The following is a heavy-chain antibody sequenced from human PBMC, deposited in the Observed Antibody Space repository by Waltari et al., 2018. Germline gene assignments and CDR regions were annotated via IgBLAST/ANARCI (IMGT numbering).Heavy chain of an antibody. CDR3: HGTGLQPYKYGMDV. CDR1: GYSLTELS. Sequence: HVQLVQSGAEVKKPGASVKVSCKVSGYSLTELSMHWVRQAPGKGLEWMGGFDLEEGETIYARKLQGRVTVTEDTSTDTAFMELSSLRSEDTAVYYCHGTGLQPYKYGMDVWGQGTTVTVSS. CDR2: FDLEEGET. D-gene: IGHD4-4*01. J-gene: IGHJ6*02. V-gene: IGHV1-24*01.